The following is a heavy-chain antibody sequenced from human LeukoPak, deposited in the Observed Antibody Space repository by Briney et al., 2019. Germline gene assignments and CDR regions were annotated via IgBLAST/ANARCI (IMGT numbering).Heavy chain of an antibody. CDR3: ARGAGSSPSPYFDY. V-gene: IGHV1-69*05. J-gene: IGHJ4*02. Sequence: ASVKVSCRASLGTFSSYAISGVQQAPGQGLEWMGGIIHIFGTENYAQKFQGRVTITTDESTSTAYMELSSMRSEDTAVYYCARGAGSSPSPYFDYWGQGTLVTVSS. CDR1: LGTFSSYA. D-gene: IGHD6-6*01. CDR2: IIHIFGTE.